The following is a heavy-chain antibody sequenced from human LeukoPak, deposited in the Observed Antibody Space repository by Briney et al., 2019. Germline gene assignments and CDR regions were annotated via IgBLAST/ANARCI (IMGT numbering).Heavy chain of an antibody. CDR3: ARGYDGDFNY. D-gene: IGHD3-3*01. Sequence: SQTLSVTCTVSGGSISSGGYYWSWIRQHPGKGLEWIGYIYYSGSTYYNPSLKSRVTISVDTSKNQFSLKLSSVTAADTAVYYCARGYDGDFNYWGQGTLVTVSS. J-gene: IGHJ4*02. V-gene: IGHV4-31*03. CDR2: IYYSGST. CDR1: GGSISSGGYY.